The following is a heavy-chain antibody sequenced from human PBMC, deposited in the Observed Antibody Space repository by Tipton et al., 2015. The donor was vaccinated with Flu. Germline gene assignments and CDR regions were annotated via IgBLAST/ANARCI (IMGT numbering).Heavy chain of an antibody. CDR3: ARGGDSSGYYYEDFDY. D-gene: IGHD3-22*01. J-gene: IGHJ4*02. CDR1: GFTVSSNY. V-gene: IGHV3-66*02. CDR2: IYSGGST. Sequence: SLRLSCAASGFTVSSNYMSWVRQAPGKGLEWVSVIYSGGSTHYADSVKGRFTISRDNSKNTLYLQMNSLRAEDTAVYYCARGGDSSGYYYEDFDYWGQGTLVTVSS.